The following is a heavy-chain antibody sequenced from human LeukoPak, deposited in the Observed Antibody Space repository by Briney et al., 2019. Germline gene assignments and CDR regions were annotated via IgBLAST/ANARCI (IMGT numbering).Heavy chain of an antibody. D-gene: IGHD6-19*01. CDR3: AKVRGAVAGSSFGY. J-gene: IGHJ4*02. V-gene: IGHV3-30*02. CDR2: IRYDGSNK. CDR1: GFTFSSYG. Sequence: GGSLRLSCAASGFTFSSYGMHWVRQAPGKGLEWVAFIRYDGSNKYYADSVKGRFTISRDNSKNTLYLQMNSLRAEDTAVYYCAKVRGAVAGSSFGYWGQGTLVTVSS.